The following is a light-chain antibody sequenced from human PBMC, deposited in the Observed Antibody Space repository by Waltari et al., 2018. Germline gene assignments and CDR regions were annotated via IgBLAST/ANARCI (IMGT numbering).Light chain of an antibody. V-gene: IGLV1-40*01. Sequence: QSVLTQPPSVSGAPGQRVPISCTGSSSNIGAGYDVHWYQQLPGTAPKLLIYGNSTRPAGVPDRFAGAKSGTSASLASTGLQAEDEADYYCQSYDSSLSGGVFGGGTKLTVL. J-gene: IGLJ2*01. CDR2: GNS. CDR3: QSYDSSLSGGV. CDR1: SSNIGAGYD.